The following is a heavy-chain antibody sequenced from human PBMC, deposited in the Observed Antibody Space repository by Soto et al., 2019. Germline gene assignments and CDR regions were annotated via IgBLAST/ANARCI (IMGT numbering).Heavy chain of an antibody. CDR2: ISSSGSTI. V-gene: IGHV3-11*01. Sequence: PGGPLRLSCAASGFTFSDYYMSWIRQAPGKGLEWVSYISSSGSTIYYADSVKGRFTISRDNAKNSLYLQMNSLRAEDTAVYYCASLPTGPHAFDIWGQGTMVTVSS. CDR1: GFTFSDYY. CDR3: ASLPTGPHAFDI. J-gene: IGHJ3*02.